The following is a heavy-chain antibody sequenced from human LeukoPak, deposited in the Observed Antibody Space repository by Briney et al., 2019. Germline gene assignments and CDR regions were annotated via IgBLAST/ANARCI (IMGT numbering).Heavy chain of an antibody. D-gene: IGHD3-22*01. Sequence: PGGSLRLSCAVSGFTFSNYWMHWVRQAPGKGLVWVSRIDTDGSNTNYADSVKGRFTISRDNAKNTLYLQMNSLRAEDTAVYYCARGYYDSSDGGNAFWRQGTLVTVSS. CDR1: GFTFSNYW. V-gene: IGHV3-74*01. CDR3: ARGYYDSSDGGNAF. CDR2: IDTDGSNT. J-gene: IGHJ4*02.